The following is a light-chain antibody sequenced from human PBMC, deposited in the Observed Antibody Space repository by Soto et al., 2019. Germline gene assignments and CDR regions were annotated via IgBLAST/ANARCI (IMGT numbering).Light chain of an antibody. CDR1: SSNVGSNT. Sequence: QSVLTQPPSASGTPGQRVTISCSGSSSNVGSNTVSWYQQLPGTAPKVLIYSDDQRPSGVPDRFSGSRSGSSASLAISGLQSRDEADYYCASWEDSLNGWVIGGGTKLTVL. V-gene: IGLV1-44*01. CDR2: SDD. J-gene: IGLJ3*02. CDR3: ASWEDSLNGWV.